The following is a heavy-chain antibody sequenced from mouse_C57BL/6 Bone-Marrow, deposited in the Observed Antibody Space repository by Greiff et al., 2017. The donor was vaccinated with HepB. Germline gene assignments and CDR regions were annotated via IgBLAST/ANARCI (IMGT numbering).Heavy chain of an antibody. Sequence: QVHVKQPGAELVKPGASVKLSCKASGYTFTSYWMQWVKQRPGQGLEWIGEIDPSDSYTNYNQKFKGKATLTVDTSSSTAYMQLSGLTSEDSAVYYCATTIYYGSSYDWYFDVWGTGTTVTVSS. V-gene: IGHV1-50*01. D-gene: IGHD1-1*01. CDR2: IDPSDSYT. J-gene: IGHJ1*03. CDR3: ATTIYYGSSYDWYFDV. CDR1: GYTFTSYW.